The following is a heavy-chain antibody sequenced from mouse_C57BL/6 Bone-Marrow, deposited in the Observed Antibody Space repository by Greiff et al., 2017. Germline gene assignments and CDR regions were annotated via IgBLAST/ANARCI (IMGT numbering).Heavy chain of an antibody. CDR3: TPDYYGSRGNY. Sequence: VQLQQSGAELVRPGASVKLSCTASGFNIEDDYMHWVKQRPEQGLEWIGLIDPENGDTEYASKFQGKATITADTSSNTAYLQLSSLTSEDTAVYYCTPDYYGSRGNYWGQGTTLTVSS. CDR1: GFNIEDDY. J-gene: IGHJ2*01. CDR2: IDPENGDT. V-gene: IGHV14-4*01. D-gene: IGHD1-1*01.